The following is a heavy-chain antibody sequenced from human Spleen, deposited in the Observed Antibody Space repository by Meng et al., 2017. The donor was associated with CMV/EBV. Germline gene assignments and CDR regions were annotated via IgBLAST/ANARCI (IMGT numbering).Heavy chain of an antibody. CDR3: ARGKAPGYYYGSGSYLDY. J-gene: IGHJ4*02. V-gene: IGHV4-39*07. D-gene: IGHD3-10*01. CDR2: IHYTGGP. CDR1: GGSISSGVYY. Sequence: SETLSLTCTVSGGSISSGVYYWGWIRQPPGKGLEWIGSIHYTGGPYYNPSFKGRVTISVDTPMNQFSMKLTSVTAADTAVYYCARGKAPGYYYGSGSYLDYWGQGTLVTVSS.